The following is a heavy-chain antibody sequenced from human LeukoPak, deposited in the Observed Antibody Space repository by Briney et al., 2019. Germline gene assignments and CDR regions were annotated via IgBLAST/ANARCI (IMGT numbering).Heavy chain of an antibody. V-gene: IGHV4-34*01. D-gene: IGHD4-23*01. CDR2: INHSGST. Sequence: SETLSLTCAVYGGPFSGYYWSWIRQPPGKGLEWIGEINHSGSTNYNPSLKSRVTISVDTSKNQFSLKLSSVTAADTAVYYCARVAASGGLRWQTGFIWGQGTLVTVSS. J-gene: IGHJ4*02. CDR3: ARVAASGGLRWQTGFI. CDR1: GGPFSGYY.